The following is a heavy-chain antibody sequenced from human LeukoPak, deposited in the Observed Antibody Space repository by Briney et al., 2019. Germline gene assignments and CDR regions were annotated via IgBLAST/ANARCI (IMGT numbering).Heavy chain of an antibody. V-gene: IGHV1-2*02. CDR2: INPNSGGT. D-gene: IGHD3-22*01. Sequence: ASVKVSCKASGYTFTGYYMHWVRQAPGQGLEWMGWINPNSGGTDYAQKFQGRVTMTRDTSISTAYMELSRLRSDDTAVYYCARSGSGYYYPPYDYWGQGTLVTVSS. CDR3: ARSGSGYYYPPYDY. J-gene: IGHJ4*02. CDR1: GYTFTGYY.